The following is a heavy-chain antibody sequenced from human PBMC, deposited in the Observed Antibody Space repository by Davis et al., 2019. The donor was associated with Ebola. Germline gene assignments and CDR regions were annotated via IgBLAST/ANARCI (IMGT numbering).Heavy chain of an antibody. CDR3: ARGKYYYGMDV. CDR2: INHSGST. CDR1: GGSFSGYY. Sequence: SETLSLTCAVYGGSFSGYYWSWIRQPPGKGLEWIGEINHSGSTNYNPSLKSRVTISVDTSKNQFSLKLSSVTAADTAVYYCARGKYYYGMDVWGKGPRSPSPQ. J-gene: IGHJ6*01. V-gene: IGHV4-34*01.